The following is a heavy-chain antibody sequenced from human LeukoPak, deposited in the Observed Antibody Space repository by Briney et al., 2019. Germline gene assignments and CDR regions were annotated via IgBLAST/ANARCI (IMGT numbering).Heavy chain of an antibody. J-gene: IGHJ6*02. Sequence: PGGSLRLSCAVSGFTFSNHAMSWVRQAPGKGLEWVSTIGGGGGDRYYADSVKGRLTISRDNSKNTLYLQMNSLRAEDTAVYYCAKHLRCSGDSCYRPSYYYYGMDVWGQGTTVTVSS. CDR3: AKHLRCSGDSCYRPSYYYYGMDV. CDR2: IGGGGGDR. CDR1: GFTFSNHA. D-gene: IGHD2-15*01. V-gene: IGHV3-23*01.